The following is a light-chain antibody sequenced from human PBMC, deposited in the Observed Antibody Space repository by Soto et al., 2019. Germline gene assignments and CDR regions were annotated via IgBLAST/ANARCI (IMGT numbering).Light chain of an antibody. CDR1: RSVTTG. V-gene: IGKV3-11*01. J-gene: IGKJ4*01. Sequence: DTVLTQSPAILSLSPWERATLSCRASRSVTTGLAWYQQKPGQPPRLLLYDASKEAPGIPARFRGSGSRPDFTLTIGGLEPEDCAVYYCQQRASWPLTFGGGTRVEIK. CDR2: DAS. CDR3: QQRASWPLT.